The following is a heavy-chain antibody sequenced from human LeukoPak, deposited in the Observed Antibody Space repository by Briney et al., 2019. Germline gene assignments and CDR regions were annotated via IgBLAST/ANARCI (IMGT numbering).Heavy chain of an antibody. J-gene: IGHJ3*02. CDR2: IYYSGST. CDR1: GGSISSGGYY. D-gene: IGHD1-26*01. V-gene: IGHV4-31*03. Sequence: ASETLSLTCTVSGGSISSGGYYWSWIRQHPGKGLEWIGYIYYSGSTYYNPSLKSRVTISQDTSKNQFSLKLTSVTAADTAVYYCARDLDYSENYSDAFDIWGQGTMVTVSS. CDR3: ARDLDYSENYSDAFDI.